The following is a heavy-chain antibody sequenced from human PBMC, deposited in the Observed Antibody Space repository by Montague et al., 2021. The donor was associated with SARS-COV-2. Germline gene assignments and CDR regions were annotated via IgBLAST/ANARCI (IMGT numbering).Heavy chain of an antibody. J-gene: IGHJ6*02. Sequence: SETLSLTCAVYGGSFSGYYWSWIRQPPGKGLGWIGEINHSGSTNYNPSLKSRVTISVDTSKNQFSLKLSSVTAADTAAYYCTREGYQVLWSDYYYYGMDVWGQGTTVTVSS. D-gene: IGHD2-2*01. CDR3: TREGYQVLWSDYYYYGMDV. CDR1: GGSFSGYY. CDR2: INHSGST. V-gene: IGHV4-34*01.